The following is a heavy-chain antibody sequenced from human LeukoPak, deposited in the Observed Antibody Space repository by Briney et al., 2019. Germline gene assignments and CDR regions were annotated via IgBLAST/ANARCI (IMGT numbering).Heavy chain of an antibody. CDR3: AKDTGYYYGSGNWYFDL. CDR1: GFTFSSYG. CDR2: IWYDGSNK. V-gene: IGHV3-33*06. Sequence: PGGSLRLSCAASGFTFSSYGMHWVRQAPGKGLEWVAVIWYDGSNKYYADSVKGRFTISRDNSKNTLYLQMNSLRAEDTAVYYCAKDTGYYYGSGNWYFDLWAVAPWSLSPQ. J-gene: IGHJ2*01. D-gene: IGHD3-10*01.